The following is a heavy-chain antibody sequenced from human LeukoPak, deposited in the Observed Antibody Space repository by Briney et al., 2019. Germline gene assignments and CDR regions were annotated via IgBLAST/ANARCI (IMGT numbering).Heavy chain of an antibody. Sequence: SQTLSLTCAVSGGSISSGGYSWSWIRQPPGKGLEWIGYIYHSGSTYYNPSLKSRVTISVDRSKNQFSLKLSSVTAADTAVYYCARSRIPDPAFEYWGQGTLVTVSS. V-gene: IGHV4-30-2*01. CDR1: GGSISSGGYS. CDR2: IYHSGST. J-gene: IGHJ4*02. D-gene: IGHD2-15*01. CDR3: ARSRIPDPAFEY.